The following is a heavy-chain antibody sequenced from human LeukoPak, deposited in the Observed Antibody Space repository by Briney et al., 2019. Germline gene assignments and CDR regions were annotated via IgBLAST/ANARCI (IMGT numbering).Heavy chain of an antibody. CDR2: ISAYNGNT. D-gene: IGHD3-22*01. Sequence: EASVKVSRRASGYTFTSYGISWVRQAPGQGLEWMGWISAYNGNTNYAQELQGRVTMTTDTSTSTAYMELRSLRSDDTAVYYCAREMTYYDSSGYYYAQYYFDYWGQGTLVTVSS. V-gene: IGHV1-18*01. CDR3: AREMTYYDSSGYYYAQYYFDY. J-gene: IGHJ4*02. CDR1: GYTFTSYG.